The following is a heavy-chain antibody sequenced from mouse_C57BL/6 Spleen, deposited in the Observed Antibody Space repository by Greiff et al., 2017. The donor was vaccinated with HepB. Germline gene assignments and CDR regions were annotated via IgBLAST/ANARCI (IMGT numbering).Heavy chain of an antibody. CDR1: GYTFTSYT. CDR3: APEGYDYLFDY. J-gene: IGHJ2*01. D-gene: IGHD2-4*01. V-gene: IGHV1-4*01. Sequence: QVQLKESGAELARPGASVKMSCKASGYTFTSYTMHWVKQRPGQGLEWIGYINPSSGYTKYNQKFKDKATLTADKSSSTAYMQLSSLTSEDSAVYYCAPEGYDYLFDYWGQGTTLTVSS. CDR2: INPSSGYT.